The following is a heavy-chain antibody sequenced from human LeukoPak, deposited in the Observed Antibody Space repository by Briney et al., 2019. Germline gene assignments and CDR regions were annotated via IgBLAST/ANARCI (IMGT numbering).Heavy chain of an antibody. V-gene: IGHV3-30*03. Sequence: PGGSLRLSCAASGFTFSSYVMHWVRQAPGKGLEWVAVISYDGNTEYYADSVKGRFTISRDNSKNTLYPQMNSLRAEDTAVYYCARDYSSDLDPWGQGTLVTVSS. CDR2: ISYDGNTE. CDR3: ARDYSSDLDP. CDR1: GFTFSSYV. D-gene: IGHD2-21*01. J-gene: IGHJ5*02.